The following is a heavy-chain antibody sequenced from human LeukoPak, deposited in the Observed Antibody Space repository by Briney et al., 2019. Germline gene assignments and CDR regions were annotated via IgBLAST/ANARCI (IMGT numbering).Heavy chain of an antibody. V-gene: IGHV4-59*01. CDR3: ASNGYSYSPLDY. D-gene: IGHD5-18*01. CDR1: GGSISSYY. CDR2: IYYSGSI. Sequence: SETLSLTCTVSGGSISSYYWSWVRQPPGKGLEWIGYIYYSGSINYNPSLKSRVTISVDTSKNQFSLKLSSVTAADTAVYYCASNGYSYSPLDYWGQGTLVTVSS. J-gene: IGHJ4*02.